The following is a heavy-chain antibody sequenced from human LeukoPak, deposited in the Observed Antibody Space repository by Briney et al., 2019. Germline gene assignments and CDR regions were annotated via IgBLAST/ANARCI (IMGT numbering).Heavy chain of an antibody. V-gene: IGHV1-18*01. D-gene: IGHD2-2*01. CDR2: ISAYNGNT. J-gene: IGHJ6*04. CDR1: GYTFTSYG. CDR3: AWGGIVVVPAALDV. Sequence: GASVRVSCKASGYTFTSYGISWVRQAPGQGLEWMGWISAYNGNTNYAQKFQGRVTITADESTSTAYMELSSLRSEDTAVYYCAWGGIVVVPAALDVWGKGTTVTVSS.